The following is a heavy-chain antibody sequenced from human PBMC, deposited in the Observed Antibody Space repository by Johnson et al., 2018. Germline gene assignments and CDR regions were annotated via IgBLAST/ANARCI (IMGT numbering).Heavy chain of an antibody. V-gene: IGHV4-34*01. Sequence: QVQLQQWGAGLLKPSETLSLICVVYGGSFSGYYWSWIRQPPGKGLEWIGEINHSGTTNYNTSLKSRVTISVDTSKNQFSLRLSSVTAAGTAVYFCAREARWYCSNGVCYGNGMDVWGQGTTVTVSS. J-gene: IGHJ6*02. D-gene: IGHD2-8*01. CDR3: AREARWYCSNGVCYGNGMDV. CDR1: GGSFSGYY. CDR2: INHSGTT.